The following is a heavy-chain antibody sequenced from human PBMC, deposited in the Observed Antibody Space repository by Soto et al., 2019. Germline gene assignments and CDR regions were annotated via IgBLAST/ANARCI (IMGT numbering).Heavy chain of an antibody. CDR1: GGSISSSNW. Sequence: SETLSLTCAVSGGSISSSNWWTWVRQPPGRGLEWIGEIYHSGSTNYNPSLKSRVTISVDKSKNQFSLKLSSVTATDTAVYYCARVGSGWYQFDYWGQGTLVTVSS. V-gene: IGHV4-4*02. D-gene: IGHD6-19*01. CDR3: ARVGSGWYQFDY. J-gene: IGHJ4*02. CDR2: IYHSGST.